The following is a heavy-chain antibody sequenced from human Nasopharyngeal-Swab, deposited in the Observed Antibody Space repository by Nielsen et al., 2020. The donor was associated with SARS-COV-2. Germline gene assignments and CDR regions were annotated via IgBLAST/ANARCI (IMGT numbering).Heavy chain of an antibody. CDR3: ARASTVTTFFDL. D-gene: IGHD4-17*01. J-gene: IGHJ2*01. CDR2: INHSGST. CDR1: GGSFSGYY. V-gene: IGHV4-34*01. Sequence: SETLSLTCAVYGGSFSGYYWSWIRQPPGKGLEWIGEINHSGSTNYNPSLKSRVTISVDTSKNQFSLKLNSVTAADTAVYYCARASTVTTFFDLWGRGILVTVSS.